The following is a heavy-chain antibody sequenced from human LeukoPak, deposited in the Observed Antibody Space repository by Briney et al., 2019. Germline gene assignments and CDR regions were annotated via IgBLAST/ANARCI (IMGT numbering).Heavy chain of an antibody. CDR3: ARGRNRIQLWASPPGFYYYMDV. CDR1: GYAFTGYY. J-gene: IGHJ6*03. D-gene: IGHD5-18*01. V-gene: IGHV1-2*02. CDR2: INHNSGGT. Sequence: ASVKVSCKASGYAFTGYYMHWVRQAPGQGLEWMGWINHNSGGTNYAQKFQGRVTMTRDTSISTAYMELSRLRSDDTAVYYCARGRNRIQLWASPPGFYYYMDVWGKGTTVTVSS.